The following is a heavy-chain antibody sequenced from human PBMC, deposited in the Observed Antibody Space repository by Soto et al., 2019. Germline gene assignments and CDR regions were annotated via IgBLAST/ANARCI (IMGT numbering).Heavy chain of an antibody. V-gene: IGHV3-74*01. CDR1: GFTFNSYW. Sequence: GGNLKISCAAYGFTFNSYWMHWVRQAPGKGLVGVSRINSDGSSTSYADSVKGRFTISRDNAKNTLYLQMNSLRAEDTAVYYCASGEREMYFDFWSGPKVYGMDVWGQVTMFIDSS. J-gene: IGHJ6*02. CDR3: ASGEREMYFDFWSGPKVYGMDV. CDR2: INSDGSST. D-gene: IGHD3-3*01.